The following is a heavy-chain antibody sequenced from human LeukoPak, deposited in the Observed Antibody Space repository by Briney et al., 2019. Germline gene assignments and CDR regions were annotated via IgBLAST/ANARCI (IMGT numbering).Heavy chain of an antibody. J-gene: IGHJ3*01. Sequence: GGSLRLSCAASGFTVSSDYMSWVRQAPGKGLEWVSLIHRDDSTYYADSVKGRFTISRENYNNTLYLQMNRLRAEDTAVYVCARDGSSRSLQYWGQGTLVTVSS. V-gene: IGHV3-53*01. CDR3: ARDGSSRSLQY. CDR2: IHRDDST. CDR1: GFTVSSDY.